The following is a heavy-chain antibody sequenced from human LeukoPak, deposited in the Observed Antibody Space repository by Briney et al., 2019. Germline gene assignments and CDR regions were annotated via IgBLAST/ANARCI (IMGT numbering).Heavy chain of an antibody. CDR3: ARENYYYYGMDV. CDR2: INSDGSST. V-gene: IGHV3-74*01. Sequence: PGGSLRLSCAASGFTLSSYWMHWVRQAPGKGLVWVSRINSDGSSTSYADSVKGRFTISRDNAKNTLYLQMNSLRAEDTAVYYCARENYYYYGMDVWGQGTTVTVSS. CDR1: GFTLSSYW. J-gene: IGHJ6*02.